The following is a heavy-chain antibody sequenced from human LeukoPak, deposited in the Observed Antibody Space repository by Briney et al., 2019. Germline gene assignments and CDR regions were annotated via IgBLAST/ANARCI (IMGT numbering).Heavy chain of an antibody. V-gene: IGHV4-39*07. D-gene: IGHD4-17*01. CDR3: ARDVRTTVY. Sequence: SETLSLTCTVSGGSLSSSSYYWGWIRQPPGKGLEWIGSIYYSGSTYYNPSLKSRVTISVDTSKNQFSLKLSSVTAADTAVYYCARDVRTTVYWGQGTLVTVSS. CDR2: IYYSGST. J-gene: IGHJ4*02. CDR1: GGSLSSSSYY.